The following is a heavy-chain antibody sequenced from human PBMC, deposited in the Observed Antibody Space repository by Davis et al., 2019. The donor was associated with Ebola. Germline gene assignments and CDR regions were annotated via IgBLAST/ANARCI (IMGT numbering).Heavy chain of an antibody. CDR1: AFSFSSYS. J-gene: IGHJ3*02. V-gene: IGHV3-48*02. D-gene: IGHD6-6*01. Sequence: GESLKISCAASAFSFSSYSMNWVRQAPGKGLEWVSYISTSSSPIYYADSVKGRFTNSRDNAKNSLYLQMNSLRDEDTAVYYCARDQGAIAARPSAFDMWGQGTMVTVSS. CDR3: ARDQGAIAARPSAFDM. CDR2: ISTSSSPI.